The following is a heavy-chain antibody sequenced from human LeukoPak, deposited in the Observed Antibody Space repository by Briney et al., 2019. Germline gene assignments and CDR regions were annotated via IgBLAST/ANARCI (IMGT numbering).Heavy chain of an antibody. CDR2: IYYSGST. J-gene: IGHJ4*02. D-gene: IGHD5-18*01. CDR3: ARIEDVTRGYNHAYYFDY. Sequence: SETLSLTCTVSGGSISSSSYYWGWIHQPPGKGLEWIGSIYYSGSTYYNPSLKSRVTISVDTSKHQFSLKLSSVTAADTAVYYCARIEDVTRGYNHAYYFDYWAREPWSPSPQ. CDR1: GGSISSSSYY. V-gene: IGHV4-39*07.